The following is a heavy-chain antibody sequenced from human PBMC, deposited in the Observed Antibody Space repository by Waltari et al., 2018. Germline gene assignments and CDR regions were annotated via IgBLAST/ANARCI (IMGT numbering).Heavy chain of an antibody. Sequence: EVQLVESGGGLVQPGGSLRLSCAASGFTFSSYWMSWVRQAPGKGLEWEANIKQDGSEKYYVDSVKGRFTISRDNAKNSLYLQMNSLRAEDTAVYYCARGQTYYYDSSAPRWFDPWGQGTLVTVSS. J-gene: IGHJ5*02. V-gene: IGHV3-7*01. CDR2: IKQDGSEK. D-gene: IGHD3-22*01. CDR1: GFTFSSYW. CDR3: ARGQTYYYDSSAPRWFDP.